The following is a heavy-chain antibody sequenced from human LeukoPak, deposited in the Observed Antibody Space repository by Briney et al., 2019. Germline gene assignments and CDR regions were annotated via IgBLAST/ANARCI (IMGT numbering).Heavy chain of an antibody. CDR2: ICGSGGST. D-gene: IGHD2-2*01. CDR3: ARRADIVVVPAAMLGLYFDY. J-gene: IGHJ4*02. Sequence: GGSLRLSCAASGFTFSSDAMSWVRQAPGEALEWASAICGSGGSTYYADSAKGRFTISRDNSKNTLYLQMNSLRAEDTAVYYCARRADIVVVPAAMLGLYFDYWGQGTLVTVSS. CDR1: GFTFSSDA. V-gene: IGHV3-23*01.